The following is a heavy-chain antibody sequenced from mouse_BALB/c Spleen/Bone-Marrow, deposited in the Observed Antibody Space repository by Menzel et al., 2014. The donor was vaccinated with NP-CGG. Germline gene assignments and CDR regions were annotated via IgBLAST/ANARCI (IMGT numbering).Heavy chain of an antibody. Sequence: QVHVKQSGPGLVAPSQSLSITCTVSGFSLTSYGVHWVRQPPGKALEWLGVIWAGGSTNYNSALMSRLSISKDNSKSQVFLKMNSLQTDDTAMYYCARGSYYEGAMDYWGQGTSVTVSS. D-gene: IGHD1-1*01. V-gene: IGHV2-9*02. CDR3: ARGSYYEGAMDY. J-gene: IGHJ4*01. CDR1: GFSLTSYG. CDR2: IWAGGST.